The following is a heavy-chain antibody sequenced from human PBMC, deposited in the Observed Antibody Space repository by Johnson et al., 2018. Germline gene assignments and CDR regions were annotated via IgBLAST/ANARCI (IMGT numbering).Heavy chain of an antibody. D-gene: IGHD5-24*01. CDR2: ISFDGSNK. CDR1: EFTFSNSG. Sequence: QVQLVESGGGVVQPGRSLRLSCAASEFTFSNSGMHWVRQAPGKGLEWVALISFDGSNKYYADSVKGRFTISRDNSKNTRYLQMNSLRGEDTAVYFCARDRGDGYTYHYGMDVWGQGTTFTVSS. CDR3: ARDRGDGYTYHYGMDV. J-gene: IGHJ6*02. V-gene: IGHV3-33*08.